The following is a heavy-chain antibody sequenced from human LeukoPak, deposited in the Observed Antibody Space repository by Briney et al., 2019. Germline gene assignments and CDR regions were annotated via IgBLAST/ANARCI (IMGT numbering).Heavy chain of an antibody. CDR2: INHSGST. Sequence: SETLSLTCADDGGSFSGYYWSWIRQPPGKGLEWIGEINHSGSTNYNPSLKSRVTISVDTSKNQFSLKLSSVTAADTAVYYCARWGVAVDAFDIWGQGTMVTVSS. V-gene: IGHV4-34*01. CDR1: GGSFSGYY. J-gene: IGHJ3*02. CDR3: ARWGVAVDAFDI. D-gene: IGHD3-10*01.